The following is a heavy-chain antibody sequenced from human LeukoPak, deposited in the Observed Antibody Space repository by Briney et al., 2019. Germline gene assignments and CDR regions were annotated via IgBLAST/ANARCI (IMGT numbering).Heavy chain of an antibody. D-gene: IGHD2-15*01. CDR2: INQDGSEK. J-gene: IGHJ4*02. V-gene: IGHV3-7*01. Sequence: GGSLRLSCAAPGFTFSRYWTTWVRQSPGKGLEWVANINQDGSEKYYGDSVTGRFTISGDNAENSLFLRMNSLRADDTGVYYCARAREAPANVFPDHWGQGVVVTVSS. CDR3: ARAREAPANVFPDH. CDR1: GFTFSRYW.